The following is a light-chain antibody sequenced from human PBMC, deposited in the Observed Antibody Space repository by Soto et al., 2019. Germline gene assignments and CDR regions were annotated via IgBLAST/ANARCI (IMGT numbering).Light chain of an antibody. CDR1: SSDVGNYNL. V-gene: IGLV2-23*02. J-gene: IGLJ1*01. CDR3: CSYAGSSTPR. CDR2: EVS. Sequence: QSVLTQPASVPGSPGQSITTSCTGTSSDVGNYNLVSWYQQHPGKAPKLMIYEVSKRPSGVSNRFSGSKSGNTASLTISGLQAEYEADYYCCSYAGSSTPRFGTGTKVTVL.